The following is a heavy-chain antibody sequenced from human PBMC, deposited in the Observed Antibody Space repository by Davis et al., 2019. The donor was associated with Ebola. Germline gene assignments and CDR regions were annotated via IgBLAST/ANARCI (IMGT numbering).Heavy chain of an antibody. V-gene: IGHV4-59*01. CDR1: GGSISSYY. D-gene: IGHD6-13*01. CDR3: ARDQGNY. Sequence: GSLRLSCTVSGGSISSYYWSWIRQPPGKGLEWIGYIYYSGSTNYNPSLKSRVTISVDTSKNQFSLKLSSVTAADTAVYYCARDQGNYWGQGTLVTVPS. J-gene: IGHJ4*02. CDR2: IYYSGST.